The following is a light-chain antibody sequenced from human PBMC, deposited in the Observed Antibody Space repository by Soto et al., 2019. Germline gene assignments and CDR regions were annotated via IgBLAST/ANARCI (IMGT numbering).Light chain of an antibody. CDR1: QTVSSIY. CDR3: QQRSNWPPFT. Sequence: EIVLAQPPGTLALSPGERATLSCRAIQTVSSIYLAWYQQKPGQAPRLLIYGASSRATGIPARFSGSGSGTDFTLTISSLEPEDFAVYYCQQRSNWPPFTFGQGTRLAIK. CDR2: GAS. V-gene: IGKV3D-20*02. J-gene: IGKJ5*01.